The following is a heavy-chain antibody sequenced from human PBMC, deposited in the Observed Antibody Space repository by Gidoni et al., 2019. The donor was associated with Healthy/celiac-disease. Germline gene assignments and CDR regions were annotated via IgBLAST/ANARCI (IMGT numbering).Heavy chain of an antibody. CDR2: ISWNSGSI. CDR3: AKDTSLWFGELLGAFDI. D-gene: IGHD3-10*01. Sequence: EVQLVESGGGLVQPGRSLRLSCAASGFTFDAYAMHWVRPAPGKGLGWVSGISWNSGSIGYADSVKGRFTISRDNAKNSLYLQMNSLRAEDTALYYCAKDTSLWFGELLGAFDIWGQGTMVTVSS. J-gene: IGHJ3*02. CDR1: GFTFDAYA. V-gene: IGHV3-9*01.